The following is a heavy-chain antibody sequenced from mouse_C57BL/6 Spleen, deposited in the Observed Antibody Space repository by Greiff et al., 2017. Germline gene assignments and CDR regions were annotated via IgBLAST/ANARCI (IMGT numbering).Heavy chain of an antibody. J-gene: IGHJ2*01. Sequence: EVQLQQSGPELVKPGASVKISCKASGYSFTGYYMHWVKQSSEKSLEWIGEINPSTGGISYNETFKGKGTLTVDKASSTAYMQLKSLTSEDSAVYYCAKNYYGSSSDYWGQGTTLTVSS. D-gene: IGHD1-1*01. CDR3: AKNYYGSSSDY. CDR1: GYSFTGYY. V-gene: IGHV1-43*01. CDR2: INPSTGGI.